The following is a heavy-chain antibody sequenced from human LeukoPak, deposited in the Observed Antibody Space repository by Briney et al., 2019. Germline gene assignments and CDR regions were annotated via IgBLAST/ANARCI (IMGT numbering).Heavy chain of an antibody. D-gene: IGHD3-10*01. CDR3: ARREFGMVRGVANFDY. CDR1: GYSFTSYW. CDR2: IYPGDSDT. J-gene: IGHJ4*02. V-gene: IGHV5-51*01. Sequence: GESLKISCKGSGYSFTSYWIGWVRQMPGKGLEWMGIIYPGDSDTRYSPSFQGQVTLSADKSISTAYLQWSSLKASDTAMYYCARREFGMVRGVANFDYWGQGTLVTVSS.